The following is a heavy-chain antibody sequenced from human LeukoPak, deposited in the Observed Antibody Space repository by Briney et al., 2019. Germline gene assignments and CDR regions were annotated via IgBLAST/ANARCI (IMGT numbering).Heavy chain of an antibody. CDR3: ARPRYSYGYGSCWFDP. D-gene: IGHD5-18*01. J-gene: IGHJ5*02. V-gene: IGHV4-39*07. CDR1: GGSISSSSYY. CDR2: IYYSGST. Sequence: PSETLSLTCTVSGGSISSSSYYWGWIRQPPGKGLEWIGSIYYSGSTYYNPSLKSRVTISVDTSKNQFSLKLSSVTAADTAVYYCARPRYSYGYGSCWFDPWGQGTLVTVSS.